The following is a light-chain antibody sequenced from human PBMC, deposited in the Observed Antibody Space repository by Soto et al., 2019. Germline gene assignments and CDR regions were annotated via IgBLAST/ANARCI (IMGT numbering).Light chain of an antibody. CDR2: KAS. Sequence: DIQMTQSPSTLSASVGDRVTITCRASQSISSWLAWFQQKPGKAPKLLIYKASSLDSGVPSRFSGSGSGTELTLIIRSLHLDDFATYYCHQYNSYPYPFGQGPKLEIK. CDR1: QSISSW. V-gene: IGKV1-5*03. CDR3: HQYNSYPYP. J-gene: IGKJ2*01.